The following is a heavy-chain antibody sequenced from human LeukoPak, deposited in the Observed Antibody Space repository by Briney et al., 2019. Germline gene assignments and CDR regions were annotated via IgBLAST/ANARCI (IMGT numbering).Heavy chain of an antibody. CDR1: GFIFSDSY. J-gene: IGHJ4*02. CDR2: ITSSGTTT. Sequence: PGGSLRLSCSASGFIFSDSYMSWFRLSAEKGLEWIAYITSSGTTTEYADSVKGRFTISRVNAKNSLYLQMNSLRPEDTAVYYCARDPDYGDPYWGQGTLVTVSS. V-gene: IGHV3-11*01. CDR3: ARDPDYGDPY. D-gene: IGHD4/OR15-4a*01.